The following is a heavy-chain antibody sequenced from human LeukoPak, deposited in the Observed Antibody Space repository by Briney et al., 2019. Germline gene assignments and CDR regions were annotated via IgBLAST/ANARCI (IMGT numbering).Heavy chain of an antibody. CDR3: ARDAGYCSSTSCYGGSWFAP. Sequence: GASVKVSCRASGYTFTIYYMHWVRHASGQGLEWMGIINPSGGSTSYAQKFQGRGTMTRDTSTRTLYMALSSLRSEHTAVYYCARDAGYCSSTSCYGGSWFAPWGQGTLVTVSS. CDR2: INPSGGST. J-gene: IGHJ5*02. D-gene: IGHD2-2*01. V-gene: IGHV1-46*01. CDR1: GYTFTIYY.